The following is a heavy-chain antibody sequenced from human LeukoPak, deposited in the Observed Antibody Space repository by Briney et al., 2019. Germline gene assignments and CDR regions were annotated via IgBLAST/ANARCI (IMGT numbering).Heavy chain of an antibody. CDR2: ISSSSKYT. CDR3: ARGLSTTGTTDYYYGMDV. Sequence: GGCLRLSCAASGFTFSDYYMSWIRQAPGKGLEWVSYISSSSKYTNYADSGKGRFTISTDNAKNSMYLQMNSLRAEDTAVYYCARGLSTTGTTDYYYGMDVWGQGTTVTVSS. J-gene: IGHJ6*02. CDR1: GFTFSDYY. V-gene: IGHV3-11*06. D-gene: IGHD1-1*01.